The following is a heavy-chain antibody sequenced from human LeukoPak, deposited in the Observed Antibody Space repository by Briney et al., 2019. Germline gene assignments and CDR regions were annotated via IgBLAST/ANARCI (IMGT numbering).Heavy chain of an antibody. J-gene: IGHJ3*02. Sequence: GGSPRLSCAASGFSFSDHEMNWVRQAPGKGLEWVSYISSSGSDKYYPDSVKGRFTISRDNAKNSLYLQMNSLRAEDTAVYYCARRTSGAFAIWGQGTKVTVSS. CDR2: ISSSGSDK. CDR3: ARRTSGAFAI. V-gene: IGHV3-48*03. CDR1: GFSFSDHE.